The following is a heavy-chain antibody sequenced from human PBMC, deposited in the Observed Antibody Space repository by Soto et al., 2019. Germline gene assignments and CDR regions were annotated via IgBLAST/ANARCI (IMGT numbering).Heavy chain of an antibody. V-gene: IGHV2-5*02. D-gene: IGHD1-26*01. CDR3: AHPRIVGTSRSAYFFAF. CDR2: IYWDDDK. Sequence: PTRMTPKHTLTQTCTSPGSSHNTRTVVVVCIRQPPGKALEWLALIYWDDDKRYSPSLESRLTITRGTSKNQVVLRMTKMDPVDTATYFCAHPRIVGTSRSAYFFAFWGQGSLVTGSS. J-gene: IGHJ4*02. CDR1: GSSHNTRTVV.